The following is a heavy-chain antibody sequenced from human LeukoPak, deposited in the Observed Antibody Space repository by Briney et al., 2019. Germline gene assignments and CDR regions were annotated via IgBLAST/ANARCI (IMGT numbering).Heavy chain of an antibody. J-gene: IGHJ4*02. Sequence: SGPTLVKPTQTLTLTCTFSGFSLSTIKMRVSWIRQAPGKALEWLARIDWEDDKFYSTSLKTRLTISKDTSKNQVVLTMTNMDPVDTATYYCARTAGCSSTSCSLDYWGQGILVTVSS. CDR1: GFSLSTIKMR. V-gene: IGHV2-70*04. D-gene: IGHD2-2*01. CDR3: ARTAGCSSTSCSLDY. CDR2: IDWEDDK.